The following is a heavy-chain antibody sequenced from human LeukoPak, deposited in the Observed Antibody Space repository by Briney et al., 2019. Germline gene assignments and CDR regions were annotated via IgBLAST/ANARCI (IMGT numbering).Heavy chain of an antibody. D-gene: IGHD5-18*01. V-gene: IGHV3-30*04. CDR1: GFTFSSYA. J-gene: IGHJ4*02. CDR3: ARALQTAMVTRFDY. CDR2: ISYDGGNK. Sequence: TGRSLRLSCAASGFTFSSYAMHWVRQAPGKGLEWVAVISYDGGNKYYADSVKGRFTISRDNSKNTLYLQMNSLRAEDTAVYYCARALQTAMVTRFDYWGQGTLVTVSS.